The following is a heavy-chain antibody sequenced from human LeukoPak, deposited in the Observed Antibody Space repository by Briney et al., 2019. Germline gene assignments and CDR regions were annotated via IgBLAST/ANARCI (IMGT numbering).Heavy chain of an antibody. CDR2: IYYSGST. J-gene: IGHJ3*02. Sequence: PAQTLSLTCTVSGGSISSSSYYWGWIRQPPGKALEWFGNIYYSGSTYYNPSLNSRVTIAVDTSKNPYSLKLSPVTAADTDVYYCARYAADYYDSSGYTIDAFDIWGQGTMVTVSS. CDR3: ARYAADYYDSSGYTIDAFDI. V-gene: IGHV4-39*07. D-gene: IGHD3-22*01. CDR1: GGSISSSSYY.